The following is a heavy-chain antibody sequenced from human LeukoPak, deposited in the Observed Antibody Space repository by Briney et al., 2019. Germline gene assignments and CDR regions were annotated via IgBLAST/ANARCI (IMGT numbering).Heavy chain of an antibody. Sequence: SETLSLTCTVSGGSINRYYWTWIRQPPGKGLEWIGYIYYSGGTNYNPSLKSRVTISVDTSKRQFSLRLNSVTAADTAVYYCAREYCSSTSCYYWFDPWGQGTLVTVSS. D-gene: IGHD2-2*01. V-gene: IGHV4-59*01. CDR1: GGSINRYY. CDR2: IYYSGGT. CDR3: AREYCSSTSCYYWFDP. J-gene: IGHJ5*02.